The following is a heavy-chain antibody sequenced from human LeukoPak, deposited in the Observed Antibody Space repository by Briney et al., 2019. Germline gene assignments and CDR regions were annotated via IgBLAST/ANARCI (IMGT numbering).Heavy chain of an antibody. Sequence: PGGSLRLSCAASGFTFSDYYMSWIRQAPGKGLEWVSYISSSGSTIYYADSVKGRFTISRDNAKNSLYLQMNSLRAEDTAVYYCASQVGATGPYNWFDPWGQGTLVTVSS. J-gene: IGHJ5*02. CDR2: ISSSGSTI. CDR1: GFTFSDYY. CDR3: ASQVGATGPYNWFDP. V-gene: IGHV3-11*04. D-gene: IGHD1-26*01.